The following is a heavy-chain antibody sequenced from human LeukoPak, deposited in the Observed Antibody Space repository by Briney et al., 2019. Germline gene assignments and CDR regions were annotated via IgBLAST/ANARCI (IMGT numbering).Heavy chain of an antibody. CDR2: VFYNGAT. CDR1: GGSISSSIYY. CDR3: ARGRSCSSANCYFDY. V-gene: IGHV4-39*07. D-gene: IGHD2-2*01. J-gene: IGHJ4*02. Sequence: SETLSLTCIVSGGSISSSIYYWAWVRQPPGKGLEWIGTVFYNGATQYSPSLRSRVTISIDTSTNQFSLKLTSVTAADTALYYCARGRSCSSANCYFDYWGQGTLVTVSS.